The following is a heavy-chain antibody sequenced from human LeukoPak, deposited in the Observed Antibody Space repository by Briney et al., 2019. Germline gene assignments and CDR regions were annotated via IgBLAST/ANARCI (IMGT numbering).Heavy chain of an antibody. D-gene: IGHD3-16*02. CDR3: ARGPLVDTEVYYYYMDV. CDR2: INHSGST. V-gene: IGHV4-34*01. CDR1: GGSFSGYY. Sequence: SETLSLTCAVYGGSFSGYYWSWIRQPPGKGLEWIGEINHSGSTNYNPSLKSRVTISVDTSKNQFSLKLSSVTAADTAVYYCARGPLVDTEVYYYYMDVWGKGTTVTVSS. J-gene: IGHJ6*03.